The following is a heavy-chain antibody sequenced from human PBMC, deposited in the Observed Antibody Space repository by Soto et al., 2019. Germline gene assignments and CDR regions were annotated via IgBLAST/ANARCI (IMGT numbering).Heavy chain of an antibody. J-gene: IGHJ5*02. V-gene: IGHV1-2*02. D-gene: IGHD5-12*01. CDR2: INPNSGGT. Sequence: ASVKVSCKASGYTFTGYYMHWVRQAPGQGLEWMGCINPNSGGTNYAQKFQGRVTMTRDTSISTAYMELSRLRSDDTAVYYCARPSPSGYDREEWFDPWGQGTLVTVSS. CDR1: GYTFTGYY. CDR3: ARPSPSGYDREEWFDP.